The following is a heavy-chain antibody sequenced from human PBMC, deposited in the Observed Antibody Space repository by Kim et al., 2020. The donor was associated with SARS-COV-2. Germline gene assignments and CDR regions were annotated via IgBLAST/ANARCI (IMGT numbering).Heavy chain of an antibody. V-gene: IGHV4-59*01. CDR1: GGSISGYY. D-gene: IGHD3-22*01. Sequence: SETLSLTCTVSGGSISGYYWSWIRQAPGQGLEWIGYIYYSGNTNYNPSLRHRVTISVDTSRNQFSLKLTSVTAADTAVYYCARYQGDTYYYGTSGYQRGYSLDYWGQGSLVTVSA. J-gene: IGHJ4*02. CDR2: IYYSGNT. CDR3: ARYQGDTYYYGTSGYQRGYSLDY.